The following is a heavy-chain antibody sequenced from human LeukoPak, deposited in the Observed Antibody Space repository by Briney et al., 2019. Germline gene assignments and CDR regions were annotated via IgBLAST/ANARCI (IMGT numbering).Heavy chain of an antibody. J-gene: IGHJ4*02. CDR2: ISSSSSYI. D-gene: IGHD5-12*01. V-gene: IGHV3-21*01. Sequence: GGSLGLSCAASGFTFSSYSMNWVRQAPGKGLEWVSSISSSSSYIYYADSVKGRFTISRDNAKNSLYLQMNSLRAEDTAVYYCAGPGYSGYDFSDYGAREPRATVPS. CDR3: AGPGYSGYDFSDY. CDR1: GFTFSSYS.